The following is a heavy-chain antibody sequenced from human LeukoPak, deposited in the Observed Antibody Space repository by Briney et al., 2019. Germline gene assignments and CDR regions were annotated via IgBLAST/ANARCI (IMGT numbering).Heavy chain of an antibody. CDR2: IYYSGST. J-gene: IGHJ4*02. Sequence: SETLSLTCTVSGGSISSSSYYWDWIRQPPGKGLEWIGSIYYSGSTYYNPSLKSRVTISVDTSKNQFSLKLSSVTAADTAVYYCASPLIAVAGSFDYWGQGTLVTVSS. CDR3: ASPLIAVAGSFDY. D-gene: IGHD6-19*01. V-gene: IGHV4-39*01. CDR1: GGSISSSSYY.